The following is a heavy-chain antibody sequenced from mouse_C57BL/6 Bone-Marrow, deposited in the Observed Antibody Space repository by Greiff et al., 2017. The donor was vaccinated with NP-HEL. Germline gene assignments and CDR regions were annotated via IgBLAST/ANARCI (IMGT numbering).Heavy chain of an antibody. CDR3: ARRGSPYYYAMDY. CDR1: GFTFSDYY. Sequence: EVKLMESGGGLVQPGGSLKLSCAASGFTFSDYYMYWVRQTPEKRLEWVAYISNGGGSTYYPDTVKGRFTISRDNAKNTLYLQMSRLKSEDTAMYYCARRGSPYYYAMDYWGQGTSVTVSS. J-gene: IGHJ4*01. V-gene: IGHV5-12*01. CDR2: ISNGGGST.